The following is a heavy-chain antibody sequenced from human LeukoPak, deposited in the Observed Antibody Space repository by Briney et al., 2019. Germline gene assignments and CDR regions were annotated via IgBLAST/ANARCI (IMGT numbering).Heavy chain of an antibody. CDR3: ARALYSYGYVYYYYYMDV. Sequence: SETLSLTCTVSGGSISSYYWSWIRQPPGKGLEWIGCIYSSGSTNYNPSLKSRVTISVDTSKNQFSLKLSSVTAADTAVYYCARALYSYGYVYYYYYMDVWGKGTTVTVSS. CDR1: GGSISSYY. J-gene: IGHJ6*03. V-gene: IGHV4-59*01. D-gene: IGHD5-18*01. CDR2: IYSSGST.